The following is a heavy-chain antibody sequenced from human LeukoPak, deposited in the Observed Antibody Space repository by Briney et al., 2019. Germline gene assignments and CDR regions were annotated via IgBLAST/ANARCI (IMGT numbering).Heavy chain of an antibody. CDR2: ISAYNGNT. CDR1: GYTFTSYG. D-gene: IGHD2-2*01. CDR3: ARDGIVVVPAAAPVY. J-gene: IGHJ4*02. V-gene: IGHV1-18*01. Sequence: GASVKVSCKASGYTFTSYGISWVRQAPGQGLEWMGWISAYNGNTNYAQKLQGRVTMTTDTSTSTAYMELRSLRSDDTAVYYCARDGIVVVPAAAPVYWGQGTLVTVSS.